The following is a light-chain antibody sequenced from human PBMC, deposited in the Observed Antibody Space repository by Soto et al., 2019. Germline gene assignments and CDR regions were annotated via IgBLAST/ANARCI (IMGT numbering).Light chain of an antibody. CDR3: QQTYATAFT. V-gene: IGKV1-39*01. Sequence: IQMPQSPSSLSASVGGRVTITCRASQSILAYLNWYQVKLGKPPRLLIFSASNLQSGVPPRFNGSGSGTDFALTIGGVEPDDAATYYCQQTYATAFTFGQGTNL. J-gene: IGKJ2*01. CDR1: QSILAY. CDR2: SAS.